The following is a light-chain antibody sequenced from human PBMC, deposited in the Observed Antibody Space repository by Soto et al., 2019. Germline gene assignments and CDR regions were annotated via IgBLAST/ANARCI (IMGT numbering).Light chain of an antibody. CDR2: AAS. Sequence: DIQMTQYPSSLSASAGDTVAISCRASQGVTAYLAWYQQTSGKAPKLLIYAASTLESGVPSRFSGSGSGTDFTLTISSLQPDDFATYYCQHSYSNPPAFGQGTRVEIK. CDR3: QHSYSNPPA. CDR1: QGVTAY. V-gene: IGKV1-39*01. J-gene: IGKJ5*01.